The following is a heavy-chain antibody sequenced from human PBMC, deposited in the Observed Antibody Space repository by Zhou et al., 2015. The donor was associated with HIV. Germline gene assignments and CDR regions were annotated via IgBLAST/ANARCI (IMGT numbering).Heavy chain of an antibody. D-gene: IGHD3-22*01. CDR3: ARLAGSSGYYAADSAFDI. Sequence: QVQLVQSGAEVKKPGSSVKVSCKASGGTFSSYAISWVRQAPGQGLEWMGGIIPIFGTANYAQKFQGRVTITADKSTSTAYMELSSLRSEDTAVYYCARLAGSSGYYAADSAFDIWGQGTMVTVSS. V-gene: IGHV1-69*06. CDR2: IIPIFGTA. J-gene: IGHJ3*02. CDR1: GGTFSSYA.